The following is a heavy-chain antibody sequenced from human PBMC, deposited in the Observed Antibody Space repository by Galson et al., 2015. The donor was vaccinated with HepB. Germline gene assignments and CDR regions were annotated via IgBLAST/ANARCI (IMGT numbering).Heavy chain of an antibody. Sequence: SLRLSCAASGFTFSSYSMNWVRQAPGKGLEWVSSISSSSSYIYYADSVKGRFTISRDNAKNSLYLQMNSLRAEDTAVYYCARDLVAAREDAFDIWGQGTMVTVSS. CDR2: ISSSSSYI. V-gene: IGHV3-21*01. CDR3: ARDLVAAREDAFDI. J-gene: IGHJ3*02. CDR1: GFTFSSYS. D-gene: IGHD6-6*01.